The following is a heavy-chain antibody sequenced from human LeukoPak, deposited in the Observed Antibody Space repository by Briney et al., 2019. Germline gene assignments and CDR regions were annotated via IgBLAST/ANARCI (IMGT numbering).Heavy chain of an antibody. CDR2: IRYDESNK. J-gene: IGHJ6*03. CDR3: AKDYSSRAYYYYMDV. D-gene: IGHD1-26*01. V-gene: IGHV3-30*02. Sequence: PGGSLRLSCAASGFTFSSYGMYWVRQAPGKGLECVAFIRYDESNKEHADSVKGRFTISRDNSRNTVYLQMNSLRPEDTGVYYCAKDYSSRAYYYYMDVWGKGTTVTVSS. CDR1: GFTFSSYG.